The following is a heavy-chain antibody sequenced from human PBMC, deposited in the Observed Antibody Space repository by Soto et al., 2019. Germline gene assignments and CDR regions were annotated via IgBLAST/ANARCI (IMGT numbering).Heavy chain of an antibody. D-gene: IGHD3-3*01. V-gene: IGHV4-39*01. CDR2: IYYSGST. J-gene: IGHJ5*02. Sequence: SETLSLTCTVSGGSISSSSYYWGWIRQPPGKGLEWIGSIYYSGSTYYNPSLKSRVTISVDTSKNQFSLKLSSVTAADTAVYYCARHDIHPVFGVVIGWFDPWGQGTLVTVSS. CDR3: ARHDIHPVFGVVIGWFDP. CDR1: GGSISSSSYY.